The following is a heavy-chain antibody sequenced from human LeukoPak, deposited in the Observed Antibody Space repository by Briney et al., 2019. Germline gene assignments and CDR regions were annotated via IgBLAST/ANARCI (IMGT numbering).Heavy chain of an antibody. D-gene: IGHD5-24*01. CDR2: FDPEDGET. Sequence: ASVKVSCKVSGYTLTELSMHWVRQAPGKGLEWMGGFDPEDGETIYAQKFQGRVTMTEDTSTDTAYMELSSLRSKDTAVYYCARDELKIVEMATIDENRIHDAFDIWGQGTMVTVSS. J-gene: IGHJ3*02. CDR1: GYTLTELS. CDR3: ARDELKIVEMATIDENRIHDAFDI. V-gene: IGHV1-24*01.